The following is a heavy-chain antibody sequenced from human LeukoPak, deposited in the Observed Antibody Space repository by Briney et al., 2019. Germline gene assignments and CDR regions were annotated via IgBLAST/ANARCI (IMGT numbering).Heavy chain of an antibody. CDR3: ARVGNPYWFDP. Sequence: GASVKLSCKASGYTFTSYYIHWVRQAHGQGLEWMGIINPSGGSTSYAQQFRGRVTMTRATSTSTVYMELSSLTSEDTAVYYCARVGNPYWFDPWGQGTLVTVSS. D-gene: IGHD7-27*01. J-gene: IGHJ5*02. V-gene: IGHV1-46*03. CDR1: GYTFTSYY. CDR2: INPSGGST.